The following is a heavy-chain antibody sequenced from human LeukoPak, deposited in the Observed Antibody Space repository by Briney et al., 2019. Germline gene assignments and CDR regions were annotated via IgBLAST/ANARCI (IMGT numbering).Heavy chain of an antibody. V-gene: IGHV1-69*04. Sequence: GASVKVSCKASGGTFSSYAISWVRQAPGQGLEWMGRIIPILGIANYAQKFQGRATITADKSTSTAYMELSSLRSEDTAVYYCARESMAYCGGDCYRDFDYWGQGTLVTVSS. D-gene: IGHD2-21*01. CDR2: IIPILGIA. J-gene: IGHJ4*02. CDR1: GGTFSSYA. CDR3: ARESMAYCGGDCYRDFDY.